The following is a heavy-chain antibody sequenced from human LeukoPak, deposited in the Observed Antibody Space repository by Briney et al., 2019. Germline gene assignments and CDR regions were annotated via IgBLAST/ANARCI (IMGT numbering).Heavy chain of an antibody. D-gene: IGHD3-10*01. J-gene: IGHJ5*02. CDR1: GGSFSGYY. CDR3: ASRLLWFGKGWFDP. V-gene: IGHV4-34*01. CDR2: INHSGST. Sequence: SETLSLTCAVYGGSFSGYYWSWIRQPPGKGLEWIGEINHSGSTNYNPSLKSRVTISVDTSKNQFSLKLSSVTAADTAVYYCASRLLWFGKGWFDPWGQGTLVTVSS.